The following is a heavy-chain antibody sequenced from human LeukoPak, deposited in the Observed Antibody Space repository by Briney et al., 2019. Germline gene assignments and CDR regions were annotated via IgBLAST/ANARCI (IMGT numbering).Heavy chain of an antibody. Sequence: GASVKVSCKASGYTFTSYYIHWVRQAPGQGLEWMGLINPSGGSTNYAQKFQGRVTMTRDTSTSTVYMELSSLRSEDTAVYYCGRGPRITVVRGGQRYYYMDVWGKGTTVTISS. CDR2: INPSGGST. D-gene: IGHD3-10*01. V-gene: IGHV1-46*01. J-gene: IGHJ6*03. CDR1: GYTFTSYY. CDR3: GRGPRITVVRGGQRYYYMDV.